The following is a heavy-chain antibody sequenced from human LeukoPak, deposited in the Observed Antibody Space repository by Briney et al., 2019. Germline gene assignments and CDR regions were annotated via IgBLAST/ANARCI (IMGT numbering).Heavy chain of an antibody. CDR2: MNPNSGNT. CDR1: GYTFTSYD. D-gene: IGHD6-13*01. Sequence: ASVKVSCKASGYTFTSYDINWVRQATGQGLEWMGWMNPNSGNTGYAQKFQGRVTMTRSTSISTAYMELSSLRSEDTAVYYCARAWPMRKSLVLGLYWGQGTLVTVSS. V-gene: IGHV1-8*01. J-gene: IGHJ4*02. CDR3: ARAWPMRKSLVLGLY.